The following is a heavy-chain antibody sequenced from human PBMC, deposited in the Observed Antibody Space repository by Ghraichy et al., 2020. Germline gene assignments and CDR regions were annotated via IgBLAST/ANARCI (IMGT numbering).Heavy chain of an antibody. CDR1: GGSISSSSYY. CDR3: ARDRTKGVNDY. Sequence: SETLSLTCTVSGGSISSSSYYWGWIRQPPGKGLEWIGSIYYSGSTHYNPSLKGRVTISVDTSKNQFSLKVNSLTAADTAVYYCARDRTKGVNDYWGQGTLVTVSS. J-gene: IGHJ4*02. V-gene: IGHV4-39*02. CDR2: IYYSGST. D-gene: IGHD2-21*01.